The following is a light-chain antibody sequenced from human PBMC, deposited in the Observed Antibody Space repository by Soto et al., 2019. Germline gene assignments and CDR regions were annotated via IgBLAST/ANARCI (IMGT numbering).Light chain of an antibody. Sequence: QSVLTQPASVSGSPGQSITISCTGTSSDVGGYKYVSWYQQHPVKAPKLMIYDVSNRPSGVSNRFSGSKSGNTDSLTNSGLQAEHEADYHCQSYDSSLSGWVFGGGTKLTVL. CDR3: QSYDSSLSGWV. J-gene: IGLJ3*02. CDR2: DVS. V-gene: IGLV2-14*03. CDR1: SSDVGGYKY.